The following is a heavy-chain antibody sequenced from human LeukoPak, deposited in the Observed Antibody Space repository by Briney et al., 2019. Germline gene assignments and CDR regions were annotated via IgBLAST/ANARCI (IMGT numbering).Heavy chain of an antibody. J-gene: IGHJ4*02. CDR2: IYPGDSDT. Sequence: GESLKISFEGSGYSFTTYWIGWVRPMPGKGLEWMGIIYPGDSDTRYSPSFQGQVTISADKSINTAYLQWSSLKASDTAMYYCARTPQSNFDYWGQGTLVTVSS. CDR1: GYSFTTYW. D-gene: IGHD1-14*01. CDR3: ARTPQSNFDY. V-gene: IGHV5-51*01.